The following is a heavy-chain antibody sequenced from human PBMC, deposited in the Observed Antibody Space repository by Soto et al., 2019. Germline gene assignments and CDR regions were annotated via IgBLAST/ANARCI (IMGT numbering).Heavy chain of an antibody. CDR1: GFTFSRAW. CDR3: TTDTPITMIVVDLGY. Sequence: GGSLRLSCTASGFTFSRAWMNWVRQAPGKGLEWVGRIKSKTDGGTTDYAAPVKGRFTISRDDSKNTLYLQMNSLKTEDTAVYYCTTDTPITMIVVDLGYWGQGTLVTVSS. CDR2: IKSKTDGGTT. D-gene: IGHD3-22*01. V-gene: IGHV3-15*01. J-gene: IGHJ4*02.